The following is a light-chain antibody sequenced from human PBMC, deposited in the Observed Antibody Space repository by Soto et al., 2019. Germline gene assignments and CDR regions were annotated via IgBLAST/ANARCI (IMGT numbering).Light chain of an antibody. J-gene: IGLJ1*01. CDR1: SSDIGGYNY. CDR3: GSFSSTSVHYI. V-gene: IGLV2-14*01. Sequence: QSVLTQPASVSGSPGDAITISCNGTSSDIGGYNYVSWYQHYPGKVPKVIIYEVGNRPSGVSNRFSGSKSGNTASLTISRLQAEDEADYYCGSFSSTSVHYIFGSGTKVTVL. CDR2: EVG.